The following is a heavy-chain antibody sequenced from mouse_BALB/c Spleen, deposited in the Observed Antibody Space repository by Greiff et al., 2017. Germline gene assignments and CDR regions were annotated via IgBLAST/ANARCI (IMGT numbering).Heavy chain of an antibody. CDR1: GFNIKDTY. D-gene: IGHD2-14*01. Sequence: EVQLVESGAELVKPGASVKLSCTASGFNIKDTYMHWVKQRPEQGLEWIGRIDPANGNTKYDPKFQGKATITADTSSNTAYLQLSSLTSEDTAVYYCARNNYRYDYYFDYWGQGTTLTVSS. J-gene: IGHJ2*01. CDR2: IDPANGNT. V-gene: IGHV14-3*02. CDR3: ARNNYRYDYYFDY.